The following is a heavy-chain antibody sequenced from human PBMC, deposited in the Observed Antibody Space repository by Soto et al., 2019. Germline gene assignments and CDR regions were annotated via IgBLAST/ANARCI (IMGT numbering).Heavy chain of an antibody. J-gene: IGHJ6*02. D-gene: IGHD1-26*01. CDR1: GFTFSSYA. CDR2: ISGSGGTT. CDR3: ARDVWETTPRHSGLDL. V-gene: IGHV3-23*01. Sequence: GGSLRLSCAASGFTFSSYAMTWVRQAPGKRLEWVSGISGSGGTTSYTDSVKGRFTISRDNSKKTLFLEMKSLGVEDTAVYFCARDVWETTPRHSGLDLWGLGNLVTVSS.